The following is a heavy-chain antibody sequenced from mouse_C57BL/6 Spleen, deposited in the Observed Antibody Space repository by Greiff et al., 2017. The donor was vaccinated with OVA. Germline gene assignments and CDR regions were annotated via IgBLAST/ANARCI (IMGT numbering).Heavy chain of an antibody. CDR1: GYTFTSYW. D-gene: IGHD2-5*01. V-gene: IGHV1-55*01. CDR3: ARGAYYSNYGWFAY. J-gene: IGHJ3*01. Sequence: VKLQQPGAELVKPGASVKMSCKASGYTFTSYWITWVKQRPGQGLEWIGDIYPGSGSTNYNEKFKSKATLTVDTSSSTAYMQLSSLTSEDSAVYYCARGAYYSNYGWFAYWGQGTLVTVSA. CDR2: IYPGSGST.